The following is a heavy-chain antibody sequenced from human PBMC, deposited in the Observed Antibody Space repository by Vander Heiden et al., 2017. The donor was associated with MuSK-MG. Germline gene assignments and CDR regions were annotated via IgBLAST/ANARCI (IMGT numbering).Heavy chain of an antibody. CDR2: IWHDGSYK. CDR1: GRTFGSEG. V-gene: IGHV3-33*01. Sequence: VQLVESGGGGVHLGRCLRRSCGASGRTFGSEGMHWVRQAPGKGLEWVAVIWHDGSYKYYPDSVKRRFTISRDNSKNTLYLQINGLRAEDTAVYYCARDSSGWRFFDYWGQGTLVTVSS. J-gene: IGHJ4*02. CDR3: ARDSSGWRFFDY. D-gene: IGHD6-25*01.